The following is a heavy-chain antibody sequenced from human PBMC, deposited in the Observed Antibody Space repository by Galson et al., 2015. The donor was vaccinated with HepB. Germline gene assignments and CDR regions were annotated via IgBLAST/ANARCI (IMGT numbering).Heavy chain of an antibody. CDR3: ARDRGDYGDGNWFDP. CDR1: EFTFSDYY. CDR2: ISNDGAYT. Sequence: SLRLSCAASEFTFSDYYMSWIRQAPGKGLEWISIISNDGAYTNYADSVKGRFTISRDNAKNSLFLQMNSLRAEDTAIYYCARDRGDYGDGNWFDPWGQGTLVSFS. D-gene: IGHD4-17*01. V-gene: IGHV3-11*06. J-gene: IGHJ5*02.